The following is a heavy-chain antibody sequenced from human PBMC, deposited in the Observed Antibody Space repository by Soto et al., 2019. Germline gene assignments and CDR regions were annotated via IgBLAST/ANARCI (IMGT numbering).Heavy chain of an antibody. CDR3: ARGDYDFWSGYFRYYYYGMDV. CDR2: INPNSGGT. Sequence: ASVKVSCKASGYTFTGYYMHWVRQAPGQGLEWMGWINPNSGGTNYAQKFQGRVTMTRDTSISTAYMELSRLRSDDTAVYYCARGDYDFWSGYFRYYYYGMDVWGQGTTVTGS. V-gene: IGHV1-2*02. CDR1: GYTFTGYY. D-gene: IGHD3-3*01. J-gene: IGHJ6*02.